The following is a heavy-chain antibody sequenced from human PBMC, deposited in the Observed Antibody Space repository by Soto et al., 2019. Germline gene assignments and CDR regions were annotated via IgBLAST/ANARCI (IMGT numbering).Heavy chain of an antibody. V-gene: IGHV3-23*01. Sequence: EVQLLESGGGLVQPGGSLRLSCAASGFTFSSYAMSWVRQAPGKGLEWVSAISGSGGTTYYADSVKGRFTISRDNSKNTLYLQMNSLRAEDTAVYYCAKDISTSGSVTSRVSFDYCGQGTLVTVSS. CDR3: AKDISTSGSVTSRVSFDY. CDR1: GFTFSSYA. J-gene: IGHJ4*02. D-gene: IGHD1-1*01. CDR2: ISGSGGTT.